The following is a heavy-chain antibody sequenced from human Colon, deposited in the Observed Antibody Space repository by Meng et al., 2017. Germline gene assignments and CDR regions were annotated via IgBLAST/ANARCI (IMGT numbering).Heavy chain of an antibody. V-gene: IGHV4-34*02. CDR3: ATGLRHGDWFDP. D-gene: IGHD4-17*01. J-gene: IGHJ5*02. CDR1: GGSYSGFY. CDR2: SDHFGIS. Sequence: VRLQQVGAGLFEASESLFFTCAVSGGSYSGFYWSWIRQPPGKGLEWIGESDHFGISNYNSSLKGRLTMSVDTSKKQISLTLTSVTAADTAVYYCATGLRHGDWFDPWGPGTLVTVSS.